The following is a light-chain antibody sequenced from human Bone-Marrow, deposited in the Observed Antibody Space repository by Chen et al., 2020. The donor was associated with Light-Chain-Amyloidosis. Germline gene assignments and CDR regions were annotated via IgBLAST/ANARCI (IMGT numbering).Light chain of an antibody. Sequence: SYELPHPPSVSVSSGQTARITCSGDDLPTKYAYWYQQKPGQAPVLVIHRDTERPSGISERFSGSSSGTTATLTISGVQAEDEADYHCQSADSSGTYEVIFGGGTKLTVL. J-gene: IGLJ2*01. CDR2: RDT. CDR3: QSADSSGTYEVI. V-gene: IGLV3-25*03. CDR1: DLPTKY.